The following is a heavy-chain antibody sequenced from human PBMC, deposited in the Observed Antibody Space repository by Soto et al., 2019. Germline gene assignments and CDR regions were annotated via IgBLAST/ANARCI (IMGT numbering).Heavy chain of an antibody. J-gene: IGHJ5*02. D-gene: IGHD6-19*01. CDR3: ARDLCPEYSSGCRPYWFDP. V-gene: IGHV3-74*01. CDR2: NNSEGSST. CDR1: GHPLCLYW. Sequence: EVQLVESGGGLVQPGGSLRLFCGPWGHPLCLYWTLWPRHSPGEAVVWVSRNNSEGSSTSRADSVKGRFTISRDNAKNTLYLQMNSLRAEDTAVYYCARDLCPEYSSGCRPYWFDPWGQGTLVTVSS.